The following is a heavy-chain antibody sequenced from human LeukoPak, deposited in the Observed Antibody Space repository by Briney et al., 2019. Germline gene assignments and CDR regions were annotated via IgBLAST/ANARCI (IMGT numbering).Heavy chain of an antibody. V-gene: IGHV4-31*03. CDR1: GGSISSGGYY. CDR2: IYYSDST. D-gene: IGHD5-18*01. CDR3: ARDRDTAEGGNWFDP. J-gene: IGHJ5*02. Sequence: SETLSLTCTVSGGSISSGGYYWGWLRQHPGKGLEWFGYIYYSDSTYYNPSLKSRVTISVDTSKNQFSLKLSSVTAADTAVYYCARDRDTAEGGNWFDPWGQGTLVTVSS.